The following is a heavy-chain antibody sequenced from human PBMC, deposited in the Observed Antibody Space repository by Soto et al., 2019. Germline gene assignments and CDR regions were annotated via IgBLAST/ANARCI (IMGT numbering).Heavy chain of an antibody. J-gene: IGHJ4*02. V-gene: IGHV3-30*18. CDR1: GFTFSSFG. CDR2: ISYDGSNK. Sequence: QVQLVESGGGVVQPGRSLRLSCAASGFTFSSFGMHWVRQAPGKGLEWVAVISYDGSNKKYADSVKGRFTISRDNSKNKLYLQMNSLRVEDTAVYYCAKGQYCSGGSSYFKPSDYWGKGSLVTVSS. D-gene: IGHD2-15*01. CDR3: AKGQYCSGGSSYFKPSDY.